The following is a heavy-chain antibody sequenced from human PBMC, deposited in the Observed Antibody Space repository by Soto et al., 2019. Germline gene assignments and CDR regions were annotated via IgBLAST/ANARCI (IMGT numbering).Heavy chain of an antibody. Sequence: PGKGLEWVSYISSSSSTIYYADSVKGRFTISRDNAKNSLYLQMNSLRAEDTSFFFRAGDGIRLTVPVSAFLLNRSSDL. D-gene: IGHD1-1*01. CDR2: ISSSSSTI. V-gene: IGHV3-48*01. J-gene: IGHJ2*01. CDR3: AGDGIRLTVPVSAFLLNRSSDL.